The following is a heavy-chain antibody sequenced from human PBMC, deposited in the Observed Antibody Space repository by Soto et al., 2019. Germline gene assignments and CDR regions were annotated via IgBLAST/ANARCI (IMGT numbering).Heavy chain of an antibody. Sequence: GGSLRLSCAASGFTFSSYAMHWVRQAPGKGLEWVAVISYDGSNKYYADSVKGRFTISRDNSKNTLYLQMNSLRAEDTAVYYCARDQAFYYDSSGYLPRPWFDPWGQGTLVTVSS. CDR3: ARDQAFYYDSSGYLPRPWFDP. D-gene: IGHD3-22*01. CDR1: GFTFSSYA. V-gene: IGHV3-30-3*01. CDR2: ISYDGSNK. J-gene: IGHJ5*02.